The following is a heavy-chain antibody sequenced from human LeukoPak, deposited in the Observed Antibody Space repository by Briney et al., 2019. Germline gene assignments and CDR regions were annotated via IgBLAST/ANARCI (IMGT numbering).Heavy chain of an antibody. Sequence: PGGSLRLSCAASGFTFSDSWMSWVRQAPGKGPEWVANIKEDGSEKYYVDSVKGRFTISRDNVENSLYLQMNSLRAEDTAVYYCAKTGDRDFWGQGTLVTVSS. V-gene: IGHV3-7*01. CDR2: IKEDGSEK. J-gene: IGHJ4*02. CDR1: GFTFSDSW. D-gene: IGHD7-27*01. CDR3: AKTGDRDF.